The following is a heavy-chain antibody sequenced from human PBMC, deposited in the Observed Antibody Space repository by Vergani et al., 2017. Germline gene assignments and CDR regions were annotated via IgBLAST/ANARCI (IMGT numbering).Heavy chain of an antibody. D-gene: IGHD6-13*01. CDR3: AHGSRGIAAAGNWFDP. J-gene: IGHJ5*02. CDR1: GFSLSTSGVG. CDR2: IYWDDDK. Sequence: QITLKESGPTLVKPTQTLTLTCTFSGFSLSTSGVGVGWIRQPPGKALEWLALIYWDDDKRYSPSLKSRLTITKDTSKNQVVLTMSNMDPVDTATYYCAHGSRGIAAAGNWFDPWGQGTLVTVSS. V-gene: IGHV2-5*02.